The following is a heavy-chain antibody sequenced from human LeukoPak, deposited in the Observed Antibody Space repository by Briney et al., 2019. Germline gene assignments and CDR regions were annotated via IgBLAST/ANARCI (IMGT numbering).Heavy chain of an antibody. CDR3: ATRAPNYDFWSGPGSFDY. Sequence: ASVKVSCKASGYTFTSYAMHWVRQAPGQRLEWMGWINAGNGNTKYSQKFQGRVTMTEDTSTDTAYMELSSLRSEDTAVYYCATRAPNYDFWSGPGSFDYWGQGTLVTVSS. CDR2: INAGNGNT. V-gene: IGHV1-3*01. D-gene: IGHD3-3*01. J-gene: IGHJ4*02. CDR1: GYTFTSYA.